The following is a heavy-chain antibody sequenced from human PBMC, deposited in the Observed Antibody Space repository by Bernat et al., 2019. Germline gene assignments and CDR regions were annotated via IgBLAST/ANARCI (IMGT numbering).Heavy chain of an antibody. D-gene: IGHD4-17*01. J-gene: IGHJ4*02. V-gene: IGHV3-53*02. CDR2: IYSGGST. CDR1: GFTVSSNY. CDR3: ARDDTTVTGYY. Sequence: EVQLVETGGGLIQPGGSLRLSCAASGFTVSSNYMSWVRQAPGKGLEWVSVIYSGGSTYYADSVKGRFTISRDNSKNTLYLQMNSLRAEDTAVYYCARDDTTVTGYYWGQGTLATVSS.